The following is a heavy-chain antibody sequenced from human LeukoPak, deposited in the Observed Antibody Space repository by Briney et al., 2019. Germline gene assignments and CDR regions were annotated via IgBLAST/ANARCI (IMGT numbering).Heavy chain of an antibody. Sequence: GGSLRLSCAASGFTFSTFAMHWVRQAPGKGLEWVAVISYDGNNKYYADSVKGRFTISRDNSKNTLYLQMNSLRVEDTAVYYCARDHGSSGWYETVDYWGQGTLATVSS. J-gene: IGHJ4*02. V-gene: IGHV3-30-3*01. CDR2: ISYDGNNK. CDR1: GFTFSTFA. D-gene: IGHD6-19*01. CDR3: ARDHGSSGWYETVDY.